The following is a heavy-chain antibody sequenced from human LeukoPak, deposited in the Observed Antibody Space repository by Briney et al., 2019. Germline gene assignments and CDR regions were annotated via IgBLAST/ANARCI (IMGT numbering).Heavy chain of an antibody. Sequence: SETLSLTCTVSGGSISSGSYYWGWIRQPPGKGLEWIGSIYYSGSTYHNPSLKSRVTISVDTSKNQFSLKLSSVTAADTAVYYCARHSRGSYRFDYWGQGTLVTVSS. CDR3: ARHSRGSYRFDY. D-gene: IGHD1-26*01. V-gene: IGHV4-39*01. J-gene: IGHJ4*02. CDR1: GGSISSGSYY. CDR2: IYYSGST.